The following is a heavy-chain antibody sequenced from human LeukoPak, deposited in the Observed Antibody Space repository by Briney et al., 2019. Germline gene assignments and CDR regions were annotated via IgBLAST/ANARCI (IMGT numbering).Heavy chain of an antibody. Sequence: SQTLSLTCTVSGGSISSVGYYWSWIRQHPGKGLEWIGYIYYSGSTYYNPSLKSRVIISVDTSKNQFSLKLSSVTAADTAVYYCARVLPHRHLRYGYYGRRGYAFDIWGQGTMVTVSS. CDR3: ARVLPHRHLRYGYYGRRGYAFDI. J-gene: IGHJ3*02. CDR1: GGSISSVGYY. D-gene: IGHD4-17*01. V-gene: IGHV4-31*03. CDR2: IYYSGST.